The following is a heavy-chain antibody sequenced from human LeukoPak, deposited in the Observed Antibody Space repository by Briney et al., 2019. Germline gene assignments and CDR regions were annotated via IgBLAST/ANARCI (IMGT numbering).Heavy chain of an antibody. J-gene: IGHJ4*02. V-gene: IGHV4-39*07. CDR2: IYHSGST. D-gene: IGHD3-22*01. CDR3: ARGRVLGGSSGYYYFDY. Sequence: SGTLSLTCTVSGGSLSSSSYYWGWIRQPPGKGLEWLVSIYHSGSTYYNPSLKSRVTISVDTSKNQFSLKLSSVTAADTAVYYCARGRVLGGSSGYYYFDYWGQGTLVTVSS. CDR1: GGSLSSSSYY.